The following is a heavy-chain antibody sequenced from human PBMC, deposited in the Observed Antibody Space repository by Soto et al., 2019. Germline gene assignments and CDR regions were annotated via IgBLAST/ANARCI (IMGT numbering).Heavy chain of an antibody. V-gene: IGHV2-70*13. Sequence: PTLVNPTETLTLTCTFSGFSLTSPGMCVSWIRQPPGKALEWLALIERDDDDKYYSTSLKTRLTISKDTRKNQVVLTMANMDPADTGTYYCARSIRGPRRFNGMDVWGQGTTVTVSS. CDR1: GFSLTSPGMC. CDR2: IERDDDDK. D-gene: IGHD1-20*01. J-gene: IGHJ6*02. CDR3: ARSIRGPRRFNGMDV.